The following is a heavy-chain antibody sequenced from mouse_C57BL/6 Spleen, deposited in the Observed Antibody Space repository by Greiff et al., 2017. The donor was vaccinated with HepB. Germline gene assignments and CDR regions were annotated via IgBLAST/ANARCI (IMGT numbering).Heavy chain of an antibody. J-gene: IGHJ4*01. V-gene: IGHV1-52*01. CDR1: GYTFTSYW. CDR3: ARIYYGNQYYAMDY. Sequence: QVQLQQPGAELVRPGSSVKLSCKASGYTFTSYWMHWVKQRPIQGLEWIGNIDPSDSETHYNQKFKDKATLTVDKSSSTAYMQLSSLTSEDSAVYYCARIYYGNQYYAMDYWGQGTSVTVSS. D-gene: IGHD2-1*01. CDR2: IDPSDSET.